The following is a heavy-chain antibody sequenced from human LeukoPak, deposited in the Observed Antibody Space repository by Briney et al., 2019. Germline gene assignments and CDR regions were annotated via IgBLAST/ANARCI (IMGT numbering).Heavy chain of an antibody. CDR3: ARVLYYYDSSGYRHFDY. D-gene: IGHD3-22*01. V-gene: IGHV3-66*01. J-gene: IGHJ4*02. Sequence: PGGSLRLSCAASGFTVSSNYMSWVRQAPGKGLEWVSVIYSGGSTYYADSVKGRFTISRDNSKNTLYLQMNSLRAEDTAVYYCARVLYYYDSSGYRHFDYWGQGTLVTVSS. CDR2: IYSGGST. CDR1: GFTVSSNY.